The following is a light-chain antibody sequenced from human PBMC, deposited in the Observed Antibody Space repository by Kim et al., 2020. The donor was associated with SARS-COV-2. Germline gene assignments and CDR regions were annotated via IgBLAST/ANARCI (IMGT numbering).Light chain of an antibody. CDR2: AAS. CDR3: QQTYSTPIT. CDR1: HSISTY. V-gene: IGKV1-39*01. J-gene: IGKJ5*01. Sequence: DIQMTQSPSSLSASVGDRVTITCRASHSISTYLNWYQQKPGKAPKLLIYAASSLLSGVPSRFSGSGSGTDFTLTINSLQSEDFATYYCQQTYSTPITFGQGTRLEIK.